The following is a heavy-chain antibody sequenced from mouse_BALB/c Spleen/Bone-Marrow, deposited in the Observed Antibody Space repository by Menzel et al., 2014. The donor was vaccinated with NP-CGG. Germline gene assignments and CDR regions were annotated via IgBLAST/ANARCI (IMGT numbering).Heavy chain of an antibody. CDR2: ISSGSSTI. J-gene: IGHJ3*01. CDR1: GSTFSSFG. Sequence: EVQVVESGGGLVQPGGSRKLSCAASGSTFSSFGMHWVRQAPEKGLEWVAYISSGSSTIYYADTVKGRFTISRDNPKNTLFLQMTSLRSEDTAMYYCARGGNYAWFAYWGQGTLVTVSA. D-gene: IGHD2-1*01. V-gene: IGHV5-17*02. CDR3: ARGGNYAWFAY.